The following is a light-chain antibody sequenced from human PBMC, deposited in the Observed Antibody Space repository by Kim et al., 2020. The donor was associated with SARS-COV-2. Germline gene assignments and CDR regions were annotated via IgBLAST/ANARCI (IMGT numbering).Light chain of an antibody. CDR1: QGIVTY. J-gene: IGKJ4*01. Sequence: DIQLTQSPSFLSASVGDRVTLTCRASQGIVTYLAWYQQKPGKAPNLLIYGASILQSGVPSRFRGSGSGTKFTLTISSLQPEDFATYYCQQFHSTRSFGGGTQVEIK. CDR3: QQFHSTRS. V-gene: IGKV1-9*01. CDR2: GAS.